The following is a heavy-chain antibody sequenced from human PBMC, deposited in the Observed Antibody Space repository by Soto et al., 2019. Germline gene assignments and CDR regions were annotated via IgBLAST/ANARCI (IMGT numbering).Heavy chain of an antibody. D-gene: IGHD5-18*01. CDR3: ANPDYSYDWFDP. Sequence: GGSLRLSCAASGFTFSSYGMHWVRQAPGKGLEWVAVISYDGSNKYYADSVKGRFTISKDNYKNALYLQMNSLRAEDTAVYYCANPDYSYDWFDPWGQGTLVTVSS. V-gene: IGHV3-30*18. CDR2: ISYDGSNK. CDR1: GFTFSSYG. J-gene: IGHJ5*02.